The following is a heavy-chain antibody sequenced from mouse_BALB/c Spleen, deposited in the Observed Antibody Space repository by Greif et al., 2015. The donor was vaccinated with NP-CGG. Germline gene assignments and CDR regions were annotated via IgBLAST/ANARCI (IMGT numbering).Heavy chain of an antibody. V-gene: IGHV14-3*02. CDR1: GFNIKDTY. J-gene: IGHJ4*01. D-gene: IGHD2-2*01. CDR3: ARSGLRRGNAMDY. CDR2: IDPANGNT. Sequence: EVKVVESGAELVKPGASVKLSCTASGFNIKDTYMHWVKQRPEQGLEWIGRIDPANGNTKYDPKFQGRATITADTSSNTAYLQLSSLTSEDTAVYYCARSGLRRGNAMDYWGQGTSVTVSS.